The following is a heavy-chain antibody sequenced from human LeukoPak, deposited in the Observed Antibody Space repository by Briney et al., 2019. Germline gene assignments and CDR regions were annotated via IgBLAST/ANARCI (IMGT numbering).Heavy chain of an antibody. J-gene: IGHJ3*01. Sequence: SETLSLTCTVSGGSIISSNYYWGWIRQPPGKGLEWIGSIYYSGNTYYNPSLKSRVTISVDTSKNQFSLKLTSVTAADTAVYYCAQFKGGSFDYWGQGTMVTVSS. V-gene: IGHV4-39*01. CDR3: AQFKGGSFDY. D-gene: IGHD1-26*01. CDR2: IYYSGNT. CDR1: GGSIISSNYY.